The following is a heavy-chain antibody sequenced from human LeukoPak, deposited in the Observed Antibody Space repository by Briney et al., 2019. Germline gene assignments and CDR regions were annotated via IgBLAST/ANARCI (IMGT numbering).Heavy chain of an antibody. CDR3: ARGSETSRRFFDP. Sequence: GEPLKTSCTGSGYAFSNYWISGVRQLPAKGREWWGIIYPGDFDASYSPSFRGQVTFSVDESRTSFFLKWTSLKASNTALYTCARGSETSRRFFDPWGQGTLVTVSS. CDR2: IYPGDFDA. CDR1: GYAFSNYW. V-gene: IGHV5-51*01. J-gene: IGHJ5*02. D-gene: IGHD2-2*01.